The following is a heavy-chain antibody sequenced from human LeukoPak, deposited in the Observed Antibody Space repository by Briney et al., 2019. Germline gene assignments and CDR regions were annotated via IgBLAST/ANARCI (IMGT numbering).Heavy chain of an antibody. J-gene: IGHJ6*02. Sequence: SETLSLTCAVYGGSFSGYYWSWIRQPPGKGLEWIGEINHSGSTNYNPSLKRRVTISVDTSKNQFSLKLSSVTAADTAVYYCARSDCSGGSCSSSRYYYYGMDVWGQGTTVTVSS. V-gene: IGHV4-34*01. D-gene: IGHD2-15*01. CDR3: ARSDCSGGSCSSSRYYYYGMDV. CDR1: GGSFSGYY. CDR2: INHSGST.